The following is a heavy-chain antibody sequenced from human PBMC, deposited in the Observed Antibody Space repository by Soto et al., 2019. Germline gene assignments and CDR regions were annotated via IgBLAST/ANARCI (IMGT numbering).Heavy chain of an antibody. V-gene: IGHV3-30-3*01. D-gene: IGHD5-12*01. J-gene: IGHJ4*02. CDR3: ARDWDSGSLGY. CDR2: ISYDGSNK. CDR1: GFTFSSYA. Sequence: QVQLVESGGGVVQPGRSLRLSCAASGFTFSSYAMHWVRQAPGKGLEWVAVISYDGSNKYYADSVKGRFTISRDNSKNTLYLQMNSLRAEDTAVYYCARDWDSGSLGYWGQGTLVTFSS.